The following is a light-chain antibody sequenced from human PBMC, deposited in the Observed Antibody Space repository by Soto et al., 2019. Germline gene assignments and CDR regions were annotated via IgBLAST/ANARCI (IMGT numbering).Light chain of an antibody. CDR1: SSDIGDYNY. Sequence: QSALTQPASVSGSLGQSIAISCTGSSSDIGDYNYVSWYQQHPGKAPKLMIYDVSNRPSGVSNRFSGSMSGNTASLTISGLQPEDEADYYCSSYTGSSTVVFGGGTNLTVL. J-gene: IGLJ2*01. V-gene: IGLV2-14*01. CDR3: SSYTGSSTVV. CDR2: DVS.